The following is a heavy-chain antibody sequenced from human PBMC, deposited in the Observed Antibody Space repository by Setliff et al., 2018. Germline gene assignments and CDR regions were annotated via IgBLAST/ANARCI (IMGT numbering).Heavy chain of an antibody. CDR2: INHSGST. D-gene: IGHD6-19*01. CDR1: GGSFSTYY. V-gene: IGHV4-34*01. Sequence: SETLSLTCAVYGGSFSTYYWIWIRQPPGKGLEWIGEINHSGSTNYNPSLKSRVTISVDTSKNQFSLKLSSVTAADTAVYYCARQAVAVTFDYWGQGTLVTVSS. J-gene: IGHJ4*02. CDR3: ARQAVAVTFDY.